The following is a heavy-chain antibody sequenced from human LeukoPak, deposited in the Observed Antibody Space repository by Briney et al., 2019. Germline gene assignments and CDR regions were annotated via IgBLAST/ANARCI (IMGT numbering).Heavy chain of an antibody. J-gene: IGHJ4*02. CDR2: MNPNSGGT. V-gene: IGHV1-2*02. CDR1: GYTFTDYY. Sequence: ASVKVSCKASGYTFTDYYIHWVRQAPGQGLEWIAWMNPNSGGTSYAQKFQGRVTMTRDTSISTAYMELSRLRFDDTAVYYCARNKEGKSLDYWGQGTLVTVSS. CDR3: ARNKEGKSLDY.